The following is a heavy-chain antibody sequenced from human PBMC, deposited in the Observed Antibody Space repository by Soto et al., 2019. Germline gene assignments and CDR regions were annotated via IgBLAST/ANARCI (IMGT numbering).Heavy chain of an antibody. J-gene: IGHJ4*02. D-gene: IGHD3-22*01. CDR1: GFTFSNAW. V-gene: IGHV3-15*07. Sequence: GGSLRLSCAASGFTFSNAWMNWVRQAPGKGLEWVGRIKSKTDGGTTDYAAPVKGRFTISRDDSKNTLYLQMNSLKTEDTAVYYCTTPHYYDSSGYLDYWGQGTLVTVSS. CDR2: IKSKTDGGTT. CDR3: TTPHYYDSSGYLDY.